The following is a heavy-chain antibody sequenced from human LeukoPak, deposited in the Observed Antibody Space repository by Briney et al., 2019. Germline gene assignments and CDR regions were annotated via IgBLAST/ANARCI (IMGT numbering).Heavy chain of an antibody. D-gene: IGHD3-22*01. V-gene: IGHV3-53*01. CDR3: ARPIYYDKAYGMDV. Sequence: GGSLRLSCAASGFTFSSYWMHWVRQAPGKGLEWDSVIYSGGSTYYADSVKGRFTISRDNSKNTLYLQMNSLRAEDTAVYYCARPIYYDKAYGMDVWGQGTTVTVSS. CDR1: GFTFSSYW. J-gene: IGHJ6*02. CDR2: IYSGGST.